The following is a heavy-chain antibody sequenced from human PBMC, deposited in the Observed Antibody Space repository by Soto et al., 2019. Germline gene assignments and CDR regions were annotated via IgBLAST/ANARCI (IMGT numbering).Heavy chain of an antibody. CDR2: IYYSGRT. Sequence: SETLSLTCTVSGGSIDNDEYYWTWIRQPPGKGLEWVGYIYYSGRTNYNPSLNSRLTISLDTSKNQFSLRLTSVSAADTAMYYCARDRSNSPDYFDYWGQGTLVTVPQ. V-gene: IGHV4-30-4*01. D-gene: IGHD6-6*01. CDR3: ARDRSNSPDYFDY. J-gene: IGHJ4*02. CDR1: GGSIDNDEYY.